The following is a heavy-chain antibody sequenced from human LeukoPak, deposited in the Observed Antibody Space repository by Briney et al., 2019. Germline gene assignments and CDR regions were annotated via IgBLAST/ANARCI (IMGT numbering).Heavy chain of an antibody. CDR1: GYSISSGYY. D-gene: IGHD4-17*01. CDR2: IYHSGST. Sequence: SETLSLTCTVSGYSISSGYYWGWIRQPPGKGLEWIGSIYHSGSTNYNPSLKSRVTISVDTSKNQFSLKLSSVTAADTAVYYCAVLRAGGDTFDIWGQGTMVTVSS. J-gene: IGHJ3*02. CDR3: AVLRAGGDTFDI. V-gene: IGHV4-38-2*02.